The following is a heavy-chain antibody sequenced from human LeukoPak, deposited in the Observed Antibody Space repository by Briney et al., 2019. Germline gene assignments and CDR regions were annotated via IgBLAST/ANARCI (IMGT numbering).Heavy chain of an antibody. V-gene: IGHV4-59*01. Sequence: SETLSLTCTVSGGSISNYYWSWIRQPPGKGLEWIGYIYYSGSTNYNPSLKSRVTISVDTSKNQFSLKLSSVTAADTAVYYCARFAKANWFDPWGQGTLVTVSS. CDR3: ARFAKANWFDP. CDR2: IYYSGST. CDR1: GGSISNYY. J-gene: IGHJ5*02.